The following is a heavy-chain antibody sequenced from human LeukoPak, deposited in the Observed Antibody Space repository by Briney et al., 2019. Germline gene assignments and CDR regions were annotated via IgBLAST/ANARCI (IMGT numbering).Heavy chain of an antibody. CDR3: AKGGLATYNWFDP. CDR2: ISYSGST. J-gene: IGHJ5*02. V-gene: IGHV4-30-4*01. D-gene: IGHD3/OR15-3a*01. CDR1: GGSISSGDYY. Sequence: PSGTLSLTCTVSGGSISSGDYYWSWLRQPPGMGLEWIGDISYSGSTYYNPSLRSRLSISVDRSNNQFSLRLTSVTAADTAVYYCAKGGLATYNWFDPWGQGTLVIVSS.